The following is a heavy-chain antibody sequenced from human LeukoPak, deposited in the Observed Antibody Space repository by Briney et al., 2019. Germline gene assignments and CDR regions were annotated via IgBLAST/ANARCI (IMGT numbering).Heavy chain of an antibody. Sequence: ASVKVSCKASGYTFTSYYMHWVRQAPGQGLEWMGWVNPNSGGTDYAQKFQGRVTMTRDTSISTAYMELSRLRSDDTAVYYCASGQPGDYYYYMDVWGKGTTVTVSS. J-gene: IGHJ6*03. CDR1: GYTFTSYY. D-gene: IGHD1-14*01. CDR3: ASGQPGDYYYYMDV. CDR2: VNPNSGGT. V-gene: IGHV1-2*02.